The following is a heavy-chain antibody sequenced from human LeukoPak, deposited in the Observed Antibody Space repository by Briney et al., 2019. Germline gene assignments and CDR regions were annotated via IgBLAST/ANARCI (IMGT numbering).Heavy chain of an antibody. Sequence: GESLRLSCAGSGFTFSNAWMNWVRQAPGKGLEWVANIKQDGSEKYYVDSVKGRFTISRDNAKNSLYLQMNSLRAEDTAVYYCARDFELDYWGQGTLVTVSS. CDR1: GFTFSNAW. V-gene: IGHV3-7*01. J-gene: IGHJ4*02. CDR3: ARDFELDY. CDR2: IKQDGSEK.